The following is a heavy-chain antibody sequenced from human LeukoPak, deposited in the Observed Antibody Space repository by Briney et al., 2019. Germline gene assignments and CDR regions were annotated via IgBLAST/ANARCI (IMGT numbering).Heavy chain of an antibody. Sequence: GGSLRLSCAASGFTFSSYAMSWVRQAPGKGLEWVSSISGSGGSTYYADSVKGRFSISRDNSKNTLYLQVNSLRADDTAVYYCAKDTGIAVAGTRGDAFDIWGQGTMVTVSS. CDR1: GFTFSSYA. CDR2: ISGSGGST. D-gene: IGHD6-19*01. J-gene: IGHJ3*02. CDR3: AKDTGIAVAGTRGDAFDI. V-gene: IGHV3-23*01.